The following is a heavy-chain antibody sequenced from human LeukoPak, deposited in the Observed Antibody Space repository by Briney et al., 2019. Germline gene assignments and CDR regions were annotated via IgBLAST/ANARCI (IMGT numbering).Heavy chain of an antibody. V-gene: IGHV4-59*11. CDR1: GGSISSHY. D-gene: IGHD6-13*01. J-gene: IGHJ6*03. CDR2: IYYSGST. CDR3: ARAPPTYSSSWYGYYYYMDV. Sequence: PSETLSLTCTVSGGSISSHYWSWIRQPPGKGLEWIGYIYYSGSTNYNPSLKSRVTISVDTSKNQFSLKLSSVTAADTAVYYCARAPPTYSSSWYGYYYYMDVWGKGTTVTVSS.